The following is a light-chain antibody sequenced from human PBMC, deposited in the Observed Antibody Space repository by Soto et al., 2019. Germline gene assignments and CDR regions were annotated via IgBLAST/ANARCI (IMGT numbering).Light chain of an antibody. CDR2: EVI. Sequence: QSALTQPPSASGSPGQSVTISCTGTSSDVGGYNYVSWYQQHPGKAPKLMIYEVIKRPSGVPDRFSGSWSGNTASLTVSGLQAEDEADYYCTSYAGSNIPVFGGGTKLTVL. CDR3: TSYAGSNIPV. CDR1: SSDVGGYNY. V-gene: IGLV2-8*01. J-gene: IGLJ2*01.